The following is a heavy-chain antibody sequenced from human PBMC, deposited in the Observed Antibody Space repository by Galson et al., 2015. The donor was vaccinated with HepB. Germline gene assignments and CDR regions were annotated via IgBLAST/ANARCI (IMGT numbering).Heavy chain of an antibody. J-gene: IGHJ4*02. CDR1: GGSISSSSYY. D-gene: IGHD3-10*01. CDR3: ARQSSLGFGELPICN. Sequence: TVSGGSISSSSYYWGWIRQPPGKGLEWIGSIYYSGSTYYNPSLKSRVTISVDTSKNQFSLKLSSVTAADTAVYYCARQSSLGFGELPICNWGQGTLVTVSS. CDR2: IYYSGST. V-gene: IGHV4-39*01.